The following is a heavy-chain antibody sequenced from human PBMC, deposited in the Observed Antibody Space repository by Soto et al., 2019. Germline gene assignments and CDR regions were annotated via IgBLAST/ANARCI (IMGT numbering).Heavy chain of an antibody. V-gene: IGHV2-5*01. Sequence: QITLRESGPPLVRPTQTLTLTCTFSGFSLTTKQPGVGWIRQPPGKALEYLAHIYWNDEKRYNPSLRSRLTITKDTSKNQVVLTMTDMDPEDTATYFCARRPFNPSGHNRFDPWGPGTMVAVSS. CDR3: ARRPFNPSGHNRFDP. CDR2: IYWNDEK. J-gene: IGHJ5*02. CDR1: GFSLTTKQPG. D-gene: IGHD6-6*01.